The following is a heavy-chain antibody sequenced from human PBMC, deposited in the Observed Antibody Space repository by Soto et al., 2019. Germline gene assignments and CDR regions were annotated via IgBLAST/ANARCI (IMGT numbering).Heavy chain of an antibody. CDR1: GGSINGYY. V-gene: IGHV4-59*01. CDR3: ARGYAPMVNIGYY. CDR2: ISYSGST. J-gene: IGHJ4*02. Sequence: QVQLQESGPGLVKPSETLSLTCTVSGGSINGYYWSWIRQPPGQGLEWIGYISYSGSTNYNPSLKSRVTMSVDTSKNQFSLNLSSVTAADTAVYYCARGYAPMVNIGYYWGQGTLVIVSS. D-gene: IGHD5-18*01.